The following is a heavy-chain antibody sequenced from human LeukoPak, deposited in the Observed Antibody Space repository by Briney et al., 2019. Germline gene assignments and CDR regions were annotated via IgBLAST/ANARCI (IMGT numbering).Heavy chain of an antibody. J-gene: IGHJ4*02. CDR1: GGSISSYY. V-gene: IGHV4-59*01. D-gene: IGHD4-11*01. CDR3: ASALATVSQYYFDY. CDR2: IYYSGST. Sequence: SETLSLTCTVSGGSISSYYWSWIRQPPGKGLEWIGYIYYSGSTNYNPSLKSRATISVDTSKNQSSLKLSSVTAADTAVYYCASALATVSQYYFDYWGQGTLVTVSS.